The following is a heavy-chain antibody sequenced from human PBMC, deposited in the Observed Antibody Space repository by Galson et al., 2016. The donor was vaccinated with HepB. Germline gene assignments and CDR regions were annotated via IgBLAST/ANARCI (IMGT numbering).Heavy chain of an antibody. CDR2: ISGDGGST. D-gene: IGHD4-17*01. J-gene: IGHJ6*01. V-gene: IGHV3-23*01. CDR3: ARDRGLLHYYYGMDV. Sequence: SLRLSCAASGFTFGRYAMSWVRQAPGKGLEWVSAISGDGGSTYYAGSVQGRFTSSRDRSTNTMYLQMNGLRTDDTAVYFCARDRGLLHYYYGMDVWGQGTTVTVSS. CDR1: GFTFGRYA.